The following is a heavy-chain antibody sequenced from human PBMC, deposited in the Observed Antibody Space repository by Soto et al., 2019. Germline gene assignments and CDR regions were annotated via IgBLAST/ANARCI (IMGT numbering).Heavy chain of an antibody. CDR3: AKSKGWFGIKYGMDV. D-gene: IGHD3-10*01. V-gene: IGHV3-30*18. CDR2: ISYDGSNK. CDR1: GLTFSSYC. Sequence: GGSLRLSCAASGLTFSSYCMHWVRQAPGKGLEWVAVISYDGSNKYYADSVKGRFTISRDNSKNTLYLQMNSLRAEDTAVYYCAKSKGWFGIKYGMDVWGQGTTVTVSS. J-gene: IGHJ6*02.